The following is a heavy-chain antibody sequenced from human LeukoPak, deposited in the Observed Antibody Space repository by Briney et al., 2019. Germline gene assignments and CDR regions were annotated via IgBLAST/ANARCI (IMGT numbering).Heavy chain of an antibody. V-gene: IGHV4-34*01. CDR1: GGSFSGYY. J-gene: IGHJ4*02. D-gene: IGHD3-10*01. CDR2: INHSGST. CDR3: ARGKTDYYGSGSYYGRGRFFDY. Sequence: SETLSLTCAVYGGSFSGYYWSWIRQPPGKGLEWIGEINHSGSTTYNPSLKSRVTISVDTSKNQFSLKLSSVTAADTAVYYCARGKTDYYGSGSYYGRGRFFDYWGQGTLVTVSS.